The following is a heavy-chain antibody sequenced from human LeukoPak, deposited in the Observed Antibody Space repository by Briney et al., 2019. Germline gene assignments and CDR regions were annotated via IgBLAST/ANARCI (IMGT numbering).Heavy chain of an antibody. CDR2: IYHSGST. D-gene: IGHD3-9*01. CDR3: ARVDILTGSALDY. V-gene: IGHV4-4*02. Sequence: SETLSLTCAVSGGSISSSNWWSWVRPPPGKGREWIGEIYHSGSTNYNPSLKSRVTISVDKSKTQFSLKLSSVTAADTAVYYCARVDILTGSALDYWGQGTLVTVSS. CDR1: GGSISSSNW. J-gene: IGHJ4*02.